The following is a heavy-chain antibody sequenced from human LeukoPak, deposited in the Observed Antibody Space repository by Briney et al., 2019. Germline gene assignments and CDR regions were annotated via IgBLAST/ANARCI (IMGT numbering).Heavy chain of an antibody. V-gene: IGHV4-30-2*01. CDR2: IDHGGNY. Sequence: SQTLSLTCAVSGGSVSSGGKSWSWIRHPPGKGLEWIGYIDHGGNYYYNPSLKSRVTMSVDRSKNQFSLKLSSVTAADTAVYYWAEGGFKEWFDPWGQGTLVTVSS. CDR1: GGSVSSGGKS. CDR3: AEGGFKEWFDP. J-gene: IGHJ5*02.